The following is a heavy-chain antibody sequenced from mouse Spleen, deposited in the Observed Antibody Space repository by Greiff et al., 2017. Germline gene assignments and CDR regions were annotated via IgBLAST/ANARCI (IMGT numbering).Heavy chain of an antibody. J-gene: IGHJ1*01. D-gene: IGHD1-1*01. CDR3: ARDYYGSSHGIWYFDV. Sequence: QVQLQQSGPELVKPGASVKLSCKASGYTFTSYDINWVKQRPGQGLEWIGMIHPNSGSTNYNEKFKGKATLTVDKSSSTAYMQLSSLTSEDSAVYYCARDYYGSSHGIWYFDVWGAGTTVTVSS. V-gene: IGHV1-64*01. CDR1: GYTFTSYD. CDR2: IHPNSGST.